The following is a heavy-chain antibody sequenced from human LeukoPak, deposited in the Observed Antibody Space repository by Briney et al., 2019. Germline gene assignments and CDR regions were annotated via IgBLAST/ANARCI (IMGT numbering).Heavy chain of an antibody. D-gene: IGHD3-3*01. CDR2: IKSKTDGGTT. V-gene: IGHV3-15*01. Sequence: GGSLRLSCAASGFTFSNAWMSWVRQAPGKGLEWVGRIKSKTDGGTTDYAAPVKGRFTISRDDSKNTLYLQMNSLKTEDTAVYYCTTDPPNNYDFPLGGYYWGQGTLVTVSS. CDR3: TTDPPNNYDFPLGGYY. J-gene: IGHJ4*02. CDR1: GFTFSNAW.